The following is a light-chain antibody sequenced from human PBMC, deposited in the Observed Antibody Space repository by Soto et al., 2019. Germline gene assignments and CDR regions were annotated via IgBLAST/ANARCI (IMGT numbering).Light chain of an antibody. CDR3: QQFASSPRT. V-gene: IGKV3-20*01. CDR2: GAS. J-gene: IGKJ1*01. CDR1: QSVATSQ. Sequence: EIVLTQSPGTLSLSPGERATLFCRASQSVATSQLAWYQQKPGQAPRLLIGASSRATGVPDRFIASGSGTDFTLTISRLKPEDFAVYYCQQFASSPRTFGRGTTVEIK.